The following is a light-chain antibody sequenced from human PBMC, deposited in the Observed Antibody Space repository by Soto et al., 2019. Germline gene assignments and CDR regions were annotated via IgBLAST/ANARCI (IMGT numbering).Light chain of an antibody. J-gene: IGKJ1*01. V-gene: IGKV3-15*01. CDR1: QSISSN. CDR2: GAS. Sequence: EIVMTQSPVTLTVSPGERATLYCRASQSISSNLAWHQQKPGQSPRLLIYGASTRATGIPDRFSGSGSGTEFTLTISSLQSEDLAVYYCRQFNNWPWTFGQGTKV. CDR3: RQFNNWPWT.